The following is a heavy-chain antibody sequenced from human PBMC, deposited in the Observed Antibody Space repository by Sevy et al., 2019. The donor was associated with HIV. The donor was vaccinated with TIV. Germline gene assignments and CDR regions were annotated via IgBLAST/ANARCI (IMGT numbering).Heavy chain of an antibody. D-gene: IGHD3-3*01. J-gene: IGHJ5*01. V-gene: IGHV1-3*01. Sequence: ASVKVSCKASGYSFTNYAIDWVRQAPGQGLEWMGWIKADNGNIKYSQRFQGRLTITRDTSATTAYMELSSLRSEDTALYYCARGKGGIFGVVVGQFDSRGQGTLVTVSS. CDR1: GYSFTNYA. CDR2: IKADNGNI. CDR3: ARGKGGIFGVVVGQFDS.